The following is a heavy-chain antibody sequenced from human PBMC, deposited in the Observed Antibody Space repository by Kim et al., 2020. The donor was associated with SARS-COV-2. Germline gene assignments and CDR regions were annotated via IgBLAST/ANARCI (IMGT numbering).Heavy chain of an antibody. CDR1: GFTFSSYW. CDR3: ARDHLGYCSGGSCYSGPNWFDP. D-gene: IGHD2-15*01. CDR2: IKQDGSEK. V-gene: IGHV3-7*01. J-gene: IGHJ5*02. Sequence: GGSLRLSCAASGFTFSSYWMSWVRQAPGKGLEWVANIKQDGSEKYYVDSVKGRFTISRDNAKNSLYLQMNSLRAEDTAVYYCARDHLGYCSGGSCYSGPNWFDPWGQGTLVTVSS.